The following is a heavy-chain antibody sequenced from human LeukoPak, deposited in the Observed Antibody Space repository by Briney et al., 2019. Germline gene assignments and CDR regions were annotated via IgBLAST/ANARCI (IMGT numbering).Heavy chain of an antibody. CDR3: VRDRDGYNY. D-gene: IGHD5-24*01. CDR1: GFTFSNSL. CDR2: IDTDGSTT. V-gene: IGHV3-74*01. J-gene: IGHJ4*02. Sequence: GGSLRLSCAASGFTFSNSLMPSVRHVPGKGLVWVARIDTDGSTTHYADSVKGRFTISRDNGKNTLYLQMNRLRAEDTAVYYCVRDRDGYNYWGQGTLVTVSS.